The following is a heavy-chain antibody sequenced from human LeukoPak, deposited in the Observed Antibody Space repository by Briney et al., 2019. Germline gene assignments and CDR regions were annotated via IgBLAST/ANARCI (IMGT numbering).Heavy chain of an antibody. CDR1: GGSISSY. Sequence: SETLSLTCTVSGGSISSYWSWIRQPAGKGLEWIGRIYGSGTTTYNPSLKSRVSMSIDTSKNQFSLKLMSVTAADTAVYYCARAMSIAARLQTIFDYWGQGTLVTVSS. CDR2: IYGSGTT. D-gene: IGHD6-6*01. V-gene: IGHV4-4*07. CDR3: ARAMSIAARLQTIFDY. J-gene: IGHJ4*02.